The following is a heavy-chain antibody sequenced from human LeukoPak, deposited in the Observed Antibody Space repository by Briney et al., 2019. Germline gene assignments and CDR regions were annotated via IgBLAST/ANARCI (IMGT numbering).Heavy chain of an antibody. CDR3: ARQKGSSGCFDY. J-gene: IGHJ4*02. V-gene: IGHV3-20*04. CDR1: GFTFDDYG. CDR2: ITWNGGST. D-gene: IGHD6-19*01. Sequence: PGGSLRLSCAASGFTFDDYGMSWVRQAPGKGLEWVSGITWNGGSTGYADSVKGRFTISRDNADNSLYLQMNSLRAEDTAVYYCARQKGSSGCFDYWGQGTLVTVSS.